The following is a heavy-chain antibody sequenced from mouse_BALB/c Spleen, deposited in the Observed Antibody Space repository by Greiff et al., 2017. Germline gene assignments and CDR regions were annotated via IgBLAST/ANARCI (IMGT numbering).Heavy chain of an antibody. Sequence: EVQGVESGGGLVKPGGSLKLSCAASGFAFSSYDMSWVRQTPEKRLEWVAYISSGGGSTYYPDTVKGRFTISRDNAKNTLYLQMSSLKSEDTAMYYCARRGTTHYFDYWGQGTTLTVSS. CDR1: GFAFSSYD. CDR2: ISSGGGST. V-gene: IGHV5-12-1*01. J-gene: IGHJ2*01. CDR3: ARRGTTHYFDY. D-gene: IGHD1-1*01.